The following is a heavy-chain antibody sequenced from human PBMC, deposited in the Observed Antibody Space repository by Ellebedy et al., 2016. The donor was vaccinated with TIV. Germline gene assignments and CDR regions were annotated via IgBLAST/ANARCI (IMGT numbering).Heavy chain of an antibody. CDR1: GFTFSVYG. J-gene: IGHJ5*02. Sequence: PGGSLRLSCAASGFTFSVYGLNWVRQAPGKGLEWVSYISGSTTTIFYADSVKGRFTISRDNAKNSLYLQMDSLRDEDTAVYHCAKGGIDTNNWFDAWGQGTLVTVSS. CDR3: AKGGIDTNNWFDA. V-gene: IGHV3-48*02. CDR2: ISGSTTTI. D-gene: IGHD2-8*01.